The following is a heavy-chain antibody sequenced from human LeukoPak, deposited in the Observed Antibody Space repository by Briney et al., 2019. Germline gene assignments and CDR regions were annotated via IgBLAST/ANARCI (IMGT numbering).Heavy chain of an antibody. CDR2: ISSSSSNI. V-gene: IGHV3-48*03. Sequence: GGSLRLSCAASGFTFSSFEMNWVRQAPGKGLEWVSYISSSSSNIYYADSVKGRFTFSRDNAKNSLYLQMNSLRAEDTAVYYCARKGRANDAFDIWGQGTMVTVSS. CDR1: GFTFSSFE. J-gene: IGHJ3*02. CDR3: ARKGRANDAFDI.